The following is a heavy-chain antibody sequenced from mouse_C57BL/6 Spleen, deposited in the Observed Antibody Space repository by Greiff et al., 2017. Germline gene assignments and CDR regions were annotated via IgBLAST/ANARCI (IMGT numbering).Heavy chain of an antibody. Sequence: VQVVESGGGLVKPGGSLKLSCAASGFTFSDYGMHWVRQAPEKGLEWVAYISSGSSTIYYADTVKGRFTISRDNAKNTLFLQMTSLRSEDTAMYYCARRFAYWGQGTLVTVSA. CDR3: ARRFAY. V-gene: IGHV5-17*01. J-gene: IGHJ3*01. CDR2: ISSGSSTI. CDR1: GFTFSDYG.